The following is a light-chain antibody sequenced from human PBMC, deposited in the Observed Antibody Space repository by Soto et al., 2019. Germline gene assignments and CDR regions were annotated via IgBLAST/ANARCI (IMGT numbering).Light chain of an antibody. Sequence: EIMLTQSPGTLSLSPGERATLACRASQSVSSIYLAWYQQRPGQAPRLLIYGASGRATGIPDRFSGSGSGTYFTLTISRLEPEDFAVYYCQLYGSSPPVTFGQGTRLEIK. CDR2: GAS. CDR1: QSVSSIY. J-gene: IGKJ5*01. V-gene: IGKV3-20*01. CDR3: QLYGSSPPVT.